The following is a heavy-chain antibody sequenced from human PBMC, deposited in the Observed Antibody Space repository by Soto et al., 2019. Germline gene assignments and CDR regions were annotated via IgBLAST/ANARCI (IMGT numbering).Heavy chain of an antibody. J-gene: IGHJ6*02. CDR1: GFAFGDYA. CDR3: TRSTTVPRYYGMDV. V-gene: IGHV3-49*04. D-gene: IGHD4-4*01. Sequence: PGGSLRLSCTASGFAFGDYAMSWVRQAPGKGLEWVGFIRSKAYGGTTEYAASVKGRFTISRDDSKSIAYLQMNSLKTEDTAVYYCTRSTTVPRYYGMDVWGQGTTVTVSS. CDR2: IRSKAYGGTT.